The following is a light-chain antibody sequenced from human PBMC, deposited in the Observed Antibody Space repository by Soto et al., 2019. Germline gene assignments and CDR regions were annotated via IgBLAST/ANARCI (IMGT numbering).Light chain of an antibody. J-gene: IGLJ2*01. Sequence: QSALTQPASVSGSPGQSITISCTGTSSDVGGYNYVSWYQQHPGKAPKLMIYDVSNRPSGVSNRFSGSKSGNTASLTISGLQAEDEADYYCRSYTSSSTPVFGGGTQLTV. CDR2: DVS. V-gene: IGLV2-14*01. CDR1: SSDVGGYNY. CDR3: RSYTSSSTPV.